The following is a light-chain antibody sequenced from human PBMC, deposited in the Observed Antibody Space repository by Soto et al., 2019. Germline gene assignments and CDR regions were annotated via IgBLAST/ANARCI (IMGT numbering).Light chain of an antibody. J-gene: IGKJ4*01. Sequence: EIVLTQCLATLCLSPGARATLSCRASQSVSSYLAWYQQKPGQAPRLPIYDASNRATGIPARFSGSGSGTDFTLTISSLEPEDFAVYYCQQRSNWPLTFGGGTKVDIK. V-gene: IGKV3-11*01. CDR2: DAS. CDR3: QQRSNWPLT. CDR1: QSVSSY.